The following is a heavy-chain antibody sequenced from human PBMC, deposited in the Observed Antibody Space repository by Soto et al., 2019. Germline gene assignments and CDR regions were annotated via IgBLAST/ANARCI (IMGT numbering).Heavy chain of an antibody. CDR3: ARAGGYCTNGVCYTLDY. V-gene: IGHV3-33*01. Sequence: PGGSLRLSCAASGFTFSSYGMHWVRQAPGKGLEWVAVIWYDGSSKYYADSVKGRFTISRDNSKNTLYLQMNSLRAEDTAVYYCARAGGYCTNGVCYTLDYWGQGTLVTVSS. CDR2: IWYDGSSK. D-gene: IGHD2-8*01. CDR1: GFTFSSYG. J-gene: IGHJ4*02.